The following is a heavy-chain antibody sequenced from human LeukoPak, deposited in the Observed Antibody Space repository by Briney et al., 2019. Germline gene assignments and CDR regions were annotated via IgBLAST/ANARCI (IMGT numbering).Heavy chain of an antibody. CDR3: ARDGVPAARPSYNWFDP. Sequence: ASVKVSCKASGYTFTSYYMHWVRLAPGQGLEWMGIINPSGGSTSYAQKFQGRVTMTRDTSTSTVYMELSSLRSEDTAVYYCARDGVPAARPSYNWFDPWGQGTLVTVSS. J-gene: IGHJ5*02. CDR2: INPSGGST. CDR1: GYTFTSYY. V-gene: IGHV1-46*01. D-gene: IGHD2-2*01.